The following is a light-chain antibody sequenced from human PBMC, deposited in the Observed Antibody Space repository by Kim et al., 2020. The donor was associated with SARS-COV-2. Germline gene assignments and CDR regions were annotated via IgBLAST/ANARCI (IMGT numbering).Light chain of an antibody. J-gene: IGKJ1*01. V-gene: IGKV3-15*01. CDR1: QSVRRN. CDR3: QQYNNWPPWT. CDR2: GAS. Sequence: EIVMTQSPATLSVSPGERATLSCRASQSVRRNLAWYQQKPGQAPRLLIYGASTRAAAIPARFSGSGSGTEFTLTISSLQSEDFAVYYCQQYNNWPPWTFGHGTKVDIK.